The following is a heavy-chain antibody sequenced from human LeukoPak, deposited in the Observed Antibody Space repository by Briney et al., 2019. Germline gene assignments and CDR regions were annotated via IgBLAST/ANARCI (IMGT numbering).Heavy chain of an antibody. V-gene: IGHV3-9*01. J-gene: IGHJ3*02. CDR1: GFTFDDYA. Sequence: GGSLRLSCAASGFTFDDYAMHWVRQAPGKGLEWVSGISWNSGRIGYADSVKGRSTISRDSAKNSLYVQMNSLRAEDTALYYCAKETSAFDIWGQGTMVTVSS. CDR2: ISWNSGRI. CDR3: AKETSAFDI.